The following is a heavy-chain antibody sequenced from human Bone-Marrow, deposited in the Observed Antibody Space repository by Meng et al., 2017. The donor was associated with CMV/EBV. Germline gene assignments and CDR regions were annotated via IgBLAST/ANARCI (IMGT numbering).Heavy chain of an antibody. CDR1: GYTFTSYD. CDR2: MNPNSGNT. Sequence: ASVKVSCKASGYTFTSYDINWVRQATGQGLEWMGWMNPNSGNTGYAQKFQGRVTITTDESTSTAYMELSSLRSEDTAVYYCARWLTHYYYYGMDVWGQGTTVTVSS. D-gene: IGHD3-22*01. J-gene: IGHJ6*02. V-gene: IGHV1-8*01. CDR3: ARWLTHYYYYGMDV.